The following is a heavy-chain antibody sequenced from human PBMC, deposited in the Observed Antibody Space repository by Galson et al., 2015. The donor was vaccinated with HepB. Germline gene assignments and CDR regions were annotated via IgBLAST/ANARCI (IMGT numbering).Heavy chain of an antibody. CDR2: IKQDGSEK. J-gene: IGHJ4*02. Sequence: SLRLSCAVSGFTISSHWMTWVRQAPGKGLEWVANIKQDGSEKYYVDPVKGRFTISRDNAKSSVFLQMNSLRAEDTAVYYCTRGPVHYYDPSGYYYWGQGTLVTVSS. D-gene: IGHD3-22*01. CDR1: GFTISSHW. V-gene: IGHV3-7*05. CDR3: TRGPVHYYDPSGYYY.